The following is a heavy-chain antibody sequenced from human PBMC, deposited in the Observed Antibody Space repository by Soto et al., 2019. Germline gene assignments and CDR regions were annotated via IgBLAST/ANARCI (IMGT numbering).Heavy chain of an antibody. Sequence: PSETLSLTCTVSGGSISSSSYYWGWIRQAPGKGLEWVANIKQDGSEKYYVDSVKGRFTISRDNAKNSLYLQMNSLRAEDTAVYYCARDLVTMDQLERYYYYYGMDVWGQGTTVTVSS. CDR2: IKQDGSEK. CDR1: GGSISSSSYY. D-gene: IGHD3-10*01. V-gene: IGHV3-7*01. J-gene: IGHJ6*02. CDR3: ARDLVTMDQLERYYYYYGMDV.